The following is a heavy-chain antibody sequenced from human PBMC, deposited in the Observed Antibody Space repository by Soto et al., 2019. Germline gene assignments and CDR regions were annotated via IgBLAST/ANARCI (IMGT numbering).Heavy chain of an antibody. CDR2: IFHSGST. CDR1: GGSIRSNNW. D-gene: IGHD1-26*01. CDR3: ARVYSGSYSDY. J-gene: IGHJ4*02. Sequence: QVQLQESGPGLVKPSGTLSLTCAVSGGSIRSNNWWSWVRQPPGKGLEWIGEIFHSGSTNYNPSLKPRVTISVDKSKNQFSLKLSSVTAADTAVYYGARVYSGSYSDYWGQGTLVTVSS. V-gene: IGHV4-4*02.